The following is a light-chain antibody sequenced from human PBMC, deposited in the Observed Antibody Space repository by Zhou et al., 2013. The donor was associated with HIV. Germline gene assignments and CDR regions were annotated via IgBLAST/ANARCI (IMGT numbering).Light chain of an antibody. CDR3: QQYESYPIT. CDR1: QSTSTW. J-gene: IGKJ5*01. CDR2: KAS. V-gene: IGKV1-5*03. Sequence: DIQMTQSPSSLSASVGDRVTITCRASQSTSTWVAWYQQKPGKAPKLLIYKASSLESGVPSRFSGSGSGTDFTLTIDNLQSEDSATYFCQQYESYPITFGQGTRLEI.